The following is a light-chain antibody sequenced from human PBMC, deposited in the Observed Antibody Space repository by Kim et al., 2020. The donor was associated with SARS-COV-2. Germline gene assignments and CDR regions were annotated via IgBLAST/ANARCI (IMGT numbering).Light chain of an antibody. J-gene: IGLJ1*01. Sequence: QSVLTQPASVSGSPGQSITISCTGTSSDVGGYNYVSWYQQHPGKAPKFMIYDVSNRPSGVSNRFSGSKSGNTASLTISGLQADDEADYYCSSYTSSSTRVFGTGTRSPS. CDR1: SSDVGGYNY. CDR2: DVS. V-gene: IGLV2-14*03. CDR3: SSYTSSSTRV.